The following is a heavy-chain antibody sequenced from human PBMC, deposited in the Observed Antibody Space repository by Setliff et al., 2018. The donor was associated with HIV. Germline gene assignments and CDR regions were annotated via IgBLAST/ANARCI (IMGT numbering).Heavy chain of an antibody. CDR1: GGSVSGHY. CDR2: ITPSGAT. D-gene: IGHD5-18*01. V-gene: IGHV4-34*01. J-gene: IGHJ5*02. CDR3: SNWNTTIDEDA. Sequence: ETLSLTCAVYGGSVSGHYWGWFRQPPGKGLEWIGEITPSGATNYLPSLKSRVTMSLDTSKNQFSLKMTSVTAADTALYYCSNWNTTIDEDAWGQGTLVTVSS.